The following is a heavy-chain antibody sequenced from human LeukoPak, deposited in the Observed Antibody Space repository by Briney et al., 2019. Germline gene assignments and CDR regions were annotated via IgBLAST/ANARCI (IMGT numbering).Heavy chain of an antibody. D-gene: IGHD3-22*01. Sequence: PSETLSLTCTVSGGSISSSSFSWGWIRQPPGKGLEWIASINYGGNTYYNPSLKSRLTISVDTSKNQFSLKLSSVTAADTAVYYCARHNSIVVVGPVDYWGQGTLVTVSS. V-gene: IGHV4-39*01. CDR2: INYGGNT. J-gene: IGHJ4*02. CDR1: GGSISSSSFS. CDR3: ARHNSIVVVGPVDY.